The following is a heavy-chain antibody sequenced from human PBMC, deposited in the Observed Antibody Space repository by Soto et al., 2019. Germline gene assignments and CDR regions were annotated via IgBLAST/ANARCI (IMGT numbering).Heavy chain of an antibody. Sequence: SLRLSCAASGFTFRNYGMHWVRQAPGKGLEWVAVIWYDGSNTYYADSVKGRFTISRDNSKNTLHLQMNSLRAEDTAVYYCTSDVSSRYFDLWGRGSLVTVSS. J-gene: IGHJ2*01. CDR1: GFTFRNYG. CDR2: IWYDGSNT. V-gene: IGHV3-33*01. CDR3: TSDVSSRYFDL.